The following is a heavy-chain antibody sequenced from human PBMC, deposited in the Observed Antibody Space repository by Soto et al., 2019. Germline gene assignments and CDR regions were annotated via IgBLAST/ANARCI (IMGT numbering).Heavy chain of an antibody. Sequence: QVQLVESGGGVVQPGRSLRLSCAASGFTFSNYLMHWVRQAPGKGLEWVAVIWYDGTNKYYTDSVKGRFTISRDNSKNTRYVQMKSLRVEDTAVYHCARAKVVVGASSDDAFDIWGQGTMVTVS. CDR1: GFTFSNYL. V-gene: IGHV3-33*01. D-gene: IGHD1-26*01. CDR3: ARAKVVVGASSDDAFDI. CDR2: IWYDGTNK. J-gene: IGHJ3*02.